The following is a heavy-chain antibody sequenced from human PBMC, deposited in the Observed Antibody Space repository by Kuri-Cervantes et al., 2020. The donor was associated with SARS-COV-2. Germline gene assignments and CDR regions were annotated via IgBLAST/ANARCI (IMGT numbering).Heavy chain of an antibody. CDR3: ARRGVYYFDY. CDR2: ISWNSGSI. CDR1: GFTFDDYA. D-gene: IGHD2-8*01. V-gene: IGHV3-9*01. Sequence: SLKISCAASGFTFDDYAMHWVRQAPGKGLEWVSGISWNSGSIGYADSVKGRFTISRDNAKNSLYLQMNSLRAEDTAVYYCARRGVYYFDYWGQGTLVTVSS. J-gene: IGHJ4*02.